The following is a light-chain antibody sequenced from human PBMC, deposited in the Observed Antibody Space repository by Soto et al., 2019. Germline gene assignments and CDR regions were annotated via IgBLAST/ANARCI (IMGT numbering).Light chain of an antibody. CDR2: AAS. CDR1: QSISRN. CDR3: QQYNNRPRT. V-gene: IGKV3D-15*01. Sequence: EIVMTQSPATLSVSPGERVTLPCRASQSISRNLAWYQQRPGQAPSLLIYAASTRATDVPARFVGSGSGTEFSLTISSLQSEDFAVYFCQQYNNRPRTFGQGTKVEIK. J-gene: IGKJ1*01.